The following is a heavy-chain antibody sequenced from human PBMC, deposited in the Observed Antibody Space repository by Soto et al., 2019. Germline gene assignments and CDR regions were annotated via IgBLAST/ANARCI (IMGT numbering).Heavy chain of an antibody. V-gene: IGHV3-73*01. CDR1: GFSFSVSA. Sequence: EVQLVESGGGLVQPGGSLTLSCAASGFSFSVSAMHWVRQASGKGLEWVGRIRSKVNSYATEYAESVKGRFTISRDDSKDTAYLQMNSLKTEDTAVYFCTRHLSDYWGQGTLVTVSS. CDR2: IRSKVNSYAT. CDR3: TRHLSDY. J-gene: IGHJ4*02.